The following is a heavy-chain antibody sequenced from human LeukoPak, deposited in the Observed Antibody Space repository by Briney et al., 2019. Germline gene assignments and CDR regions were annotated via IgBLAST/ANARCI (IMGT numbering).Heavy chain of an antibody. J-gene: IGHJ5*02. Sequence: PSETLSLTCTVSGGSISSYYWSWIRQPPGKGLEWIGCIYYSGSTNYNPSLKSRVTISVDTSKNQFSLKLSSVTAADTAVYYCARLSSGYDPWCFDYWGQGTFWFDPWGQGTLVTLSS. D-gene: IGHD5-12*01. CDR2: IYYSGST. CDR1: GGSISSYY. CDR3: ARLSSGYDPWCFDYWGQGTFWFDP. V-gene: IGHV4-59*08.